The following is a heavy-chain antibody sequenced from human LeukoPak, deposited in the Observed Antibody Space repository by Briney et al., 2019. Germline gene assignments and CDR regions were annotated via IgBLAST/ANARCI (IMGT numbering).Heavy chain of an antibody. Sequence: PGGSLRLSCAASGFIFSNAWMNWVRQAPGKGLEWVAVISYDGSNKYYADSVKGRFTISRDNSKNTLYLQMNSLRAEDTAVYYCAKDGPSYYDIVGMDVWGQGTTVTVSS. CDR2: ISYDGSNK. D-gene: IGHD3-9*01. CDR3: AKDGPSYYDIVGMDV. J-gene: IGHJ6*02. CDR1: GFIFSNAW. V-gene: IGHV3-30*18.